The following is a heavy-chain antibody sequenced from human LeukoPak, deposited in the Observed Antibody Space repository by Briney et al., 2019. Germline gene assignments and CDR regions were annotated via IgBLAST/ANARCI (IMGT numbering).Heavy chain of an antibody. J-gene: IGHJ6*03. Sequence: PSETLSLTCTVSGGSISSHYWSWIRRPPGKGLEWIGYVSDSGSTNYNPSLKSRVTVSVDTSKDQFSLKLTSVTAADTAVYYCARTGSSWPLYYYYYMDVWGKGTTVTVSS. CDR2: VSDSGST. V-gene: IGHV4-59*11. CDR3: ARTGSSWPLYYYYYMDV. D-gene: IGHD6-13*01. CDR1: GGSISSHY.